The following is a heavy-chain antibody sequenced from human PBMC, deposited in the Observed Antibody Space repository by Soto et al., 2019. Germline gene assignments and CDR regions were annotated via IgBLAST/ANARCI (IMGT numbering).Heavy chain of an antibody. V-gene: IGHV4-30-2*01. CDR2: ISHTGST. Sequence: SETLSLTCAVSGGSISSGNSYSWSWIRQPPGKGLEWIGSISHTGSTSYNPSLKGRVTMSVDKSKNQFSLKLSSVIAADMAVYYCARAVAPYLGTWFDPWGQGTLVTVSS. CDR1: GGSISSGNSYS. CDR3: ARAVAPYLGTWFDP. J-gene: IGHJ5*02. D-gene: IGHD3-16*01.